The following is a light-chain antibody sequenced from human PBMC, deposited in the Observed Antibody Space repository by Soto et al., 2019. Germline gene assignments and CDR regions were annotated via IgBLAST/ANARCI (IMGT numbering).Light chain of an antibody. CDR3: QQCYSTPYT. J-gene: IGKJ2*01. CDR1: QSVLSTSNNKNY. Sequence: DIVMTQSPDSLAVSLGERATINGKSSQSVLSTSNNKNYLAWYQQKPGQPPKLLFYWASTRESGVPDRFSGSGSGTDFALTISSLQAEDVAVYYCQQCYSTPYTFGQGTKLEIK. CDR2: WAS. V-gene: IGKV4-1*01.